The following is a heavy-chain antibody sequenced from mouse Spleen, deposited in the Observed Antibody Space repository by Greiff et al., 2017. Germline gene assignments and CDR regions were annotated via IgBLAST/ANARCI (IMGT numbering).Heavy chain of an antibody. V-gene: IGHV5-17*01. D-gene: IGHD4-1*01. CDR3: ARELWDDFDY. CDR1: GFTFSDYG. J-gene: IGHJ2*01. CDR2: ISSGSSTI. Sequence: DVKLVESGGGLVKPGGSLKLSCAASGFTFSDYGMHWVRQAPEKGLEWVAYISSGSSTIYYADTVKGRFTISRDNAKNTLFLQMTSLRSEDTAMYYCARELWDDFDYWGQGTTLTVSS.